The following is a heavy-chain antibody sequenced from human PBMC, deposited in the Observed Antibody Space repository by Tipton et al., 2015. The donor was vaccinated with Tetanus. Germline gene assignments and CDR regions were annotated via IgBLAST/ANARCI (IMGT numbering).Heavy chain of an antibody. V-gene: IGHV3-7*01. Sequence: SLRLSCAASGFPFSSYLMTWVRQAPGKGLELVASLKHDATEEYYVDSVKGRFAISRDNARNLLYLQMNSLRAEDTAVYYCARENGGYDYYYYYGMDVWGQGTTVTVSS. J-gene: IGHJ6*02. CDR3: ARENGGYDYYYYYGMDV. D-gene: IGHD5-12*01. CDR1: GFPFSSYL. CDR2: LKHDATEE.